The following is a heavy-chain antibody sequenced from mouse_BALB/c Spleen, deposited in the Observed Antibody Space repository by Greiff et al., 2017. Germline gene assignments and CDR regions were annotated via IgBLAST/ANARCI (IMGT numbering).Heavy chain of an antibody. CDR2: IYPGDGDT. CDR1: GYAFSSSW. V-gene: IGHV1-82*01. J-gene: IGHJ3*01. Sequence: QVQLQQSGPELVKPGASVKISCKASGYAFSSSWMNWVKQRPGQGLEWIGRIYPGDGDTNYNGKFKGKATLTADKSSSPAYMQLSSLTSVDSAVYFCARGLAWFAYWGQGTLVTVSA. CDR3: ARGLAWFAY.